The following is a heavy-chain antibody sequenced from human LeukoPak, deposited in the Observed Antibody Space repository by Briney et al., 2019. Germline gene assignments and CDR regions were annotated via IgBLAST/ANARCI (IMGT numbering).Heavy chain of an antibody. CDR3: TRNPKNTVTRGWFDP. CDR2: ITSKAYGGTT. J-gene: IGHJ5*02. V-gene: IGHV3-49*03. D-gene: IGHD4-17*01. CDR1: GFTFGDYA. Sequence: GGSLRLSCTASGFTFGDYAMSWFRQAPGKGLEWVGFITSKAYGGTTEYAASVKGRFTISRDDSKSIAYLQMNSLKTEDTAVYYCTRNPKNTVTRGWFDPWGQGTLVTVSS.